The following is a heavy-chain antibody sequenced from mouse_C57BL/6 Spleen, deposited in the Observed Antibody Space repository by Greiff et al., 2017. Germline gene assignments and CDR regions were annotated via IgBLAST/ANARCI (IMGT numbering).Heavy chain of an antibody. D-gene: IGHD2-1*01. V-gene: IGHV14-1*01. CDR2: IDPESGNT. J-gene: IGHJ1*01. CDR1: GFTIKDYY. CDR3: TSVYGNYGYFDV. Sequence: EVQLQQSGAELVRPGASVKLSCTASGFTIKDYYMHWVKQRPEQGLEWIGRIDPESGNTEYAPKFQGRATMTADTSSNTAYLQLSSLTSEDTAVYYCTSVYGNYGYFDVWGQGTPVTVSS.